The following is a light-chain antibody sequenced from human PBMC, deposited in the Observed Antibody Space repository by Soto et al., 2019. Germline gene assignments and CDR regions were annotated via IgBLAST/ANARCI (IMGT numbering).Light chain of an antibody. V-gene: IGKV1-5*03. Sequence: DIQMTQSPSTLSASVGDRVTITCRASQSINNWLVWYQQRPGTAPKLLIYKASTLQTGVPSRFSGSASGTEFTLTISSLQPDDFATYYCQQYNSYPHTFGQGTKLEIK. CDR2: KAS. J-gene: IGKJ2*01. CDR3: QQYNSYPHT. CDR1: QSINNW.